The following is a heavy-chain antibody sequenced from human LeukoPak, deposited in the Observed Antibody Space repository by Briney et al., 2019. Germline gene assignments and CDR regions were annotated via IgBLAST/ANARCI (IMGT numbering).Heavy chain of an antibody. CDR1: GYTFTSYG. V-gene: IGHV1-18*04. D-gene: IGHD2-2*01. CDR3: ARSIIVVVPAATGGSFWFDP. Sequence: ASVKVSCKASGYTFTSYGISWVRQAPGQGLEWMGWISAYNGNTNYAQKLHGRVTMTTDTSTSTAYMELRSLRSDDTAVYYCARSIIVVVPAATGGSFWFDPWGQGTLVTVSS. J-gene: IGHJ5*02. CDR2: ISAYNGNT.